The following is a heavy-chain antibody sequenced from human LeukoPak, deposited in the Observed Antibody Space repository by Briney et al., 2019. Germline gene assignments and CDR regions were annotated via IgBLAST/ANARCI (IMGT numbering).Heavy chain of an antibody. D-gene: IGHD2-2*01. CDR1: GFTFSSYA. Sequence: QPGGSLRLSCAASGFTFSSYAMSWVRQAPGKGLEWVSAISGSGGSTYYADSVKGRSTISRDNSKNTLYLQVNSLRAEDTAIYYCAKLGGPAAIPNYYYYSDVWGKGTTVTVSS. CDR2: ISGSGGST. J-gene: IGHJ6*03. V-gene: IGHV3-23*01. CDR3: AKLGGPAAIPNYYYYSDV.